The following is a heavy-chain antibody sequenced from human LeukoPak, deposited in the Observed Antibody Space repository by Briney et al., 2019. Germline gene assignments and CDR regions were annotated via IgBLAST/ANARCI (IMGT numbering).Heavy chain of an antibody. J-gene: IGHJ4*02. CDR2: ISGSGGST. D-gene: IGHD2-2*01. Sequence: GGSLRLSCAASGLTFSSYAMSWVRQAPGKGLEWVSVISGSGGSTYYADSVKGRFTISRDNSKNTLYLQMNSLRANDTAVYYCVRWAREADIWGQGIQVIVSS. CDR3: VRWAREADI. V-gene: IGHV3-23*01. CDR1: GLTFSSYA.